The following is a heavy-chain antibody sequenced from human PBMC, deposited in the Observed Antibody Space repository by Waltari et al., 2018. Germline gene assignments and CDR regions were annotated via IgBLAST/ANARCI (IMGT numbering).Heavy chain of an antibody. CDR3: ARAFFRDGYNMFDF. D-gene: IGHD5-12*01. Sequence: QVQLQESGPGLVKPSETLSLTCTVAGGSISSYYWTWLRQPPGKGLEWIGYIHYSGSTNYNPSLKSRVTISVDTSKNQFSLKLRSVTAADTAVYYCARAFFRDGYNMFDFWGLGTLVTVSS. CDR1: GGSISSYY. CDR2: IHYSGST. J-gene: IGHJ4*02. V-gene: IGHV4-59*01.